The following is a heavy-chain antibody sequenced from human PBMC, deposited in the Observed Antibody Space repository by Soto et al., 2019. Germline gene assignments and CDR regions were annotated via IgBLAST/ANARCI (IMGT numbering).Heavy chain of an antibody. Sequence: GGSGKVCFKASGYPFTGYYMHLVRQAPGQGLEWVRWMNPNSGGTNYAQKFQGRVTMTRDTSISTAYMDLSRLRSDDTAVYYCARAFLHHVLRFLEWSPGHVGYGMDVWGQGTTVTVSS. V-gene: IGHV1-2*02. CDR3: ARAFLHHVLRFLEWSPGHVGYGMDV. CDR1: GYPFTGYY. CDR2: MNPNSGGT. J-gene: IGHJ6*01. D-gene: IGHD3-3*01.